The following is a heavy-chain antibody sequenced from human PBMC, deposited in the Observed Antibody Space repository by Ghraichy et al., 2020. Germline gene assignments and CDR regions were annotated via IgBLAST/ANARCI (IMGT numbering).Heavy chain of an antibody. V-gene: IGHV3-23*01. D-gene: IGHD2-15*01. Sequence: GGSLRLSCAASGFTFINYVMNWVRQAPGKGPEWVSTISSNGGTTYYADSVKGRFTISRDNSKNTLFLQMNSLRAEDAAVYYCAKAWGYCSGGPCPPYNWFVSLGQGTLGPVS. J-gene: IGHJ5*01. CDR3: AKAWGYCSGGPCPPYNWFVS. CDR2: ISSNGGTT. CDR1: GFTFINYV.